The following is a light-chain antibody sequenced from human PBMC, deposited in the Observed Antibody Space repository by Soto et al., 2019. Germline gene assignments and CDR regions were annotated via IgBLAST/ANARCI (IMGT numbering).Light chain of an antibody. J-gene: IGKJ4*01. CDR2: GAS. V-gene: IGKV3-20*01. Sequence: EIVLTQSPGTLSLSPGESATLSCRASQSVRSNYLAWYPQKPGQAPRLLIFGASNRDTGIPPRFSGRGSGTAFTLSISRLEPEDFPVYYCQQYGSSPLTFGGGTKVDIK. CDR1: QSVRSNY. CDR3: QQYGSSPLT.